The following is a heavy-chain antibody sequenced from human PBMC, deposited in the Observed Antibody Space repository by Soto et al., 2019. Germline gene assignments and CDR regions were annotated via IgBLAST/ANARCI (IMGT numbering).Heavy chain of an antibody. V-gene: IGHV3-23*01. Sequence: GGSLRLSSAASGFTFSSYAMSWVRQAPGKGLEWVSAISGSGGSTYYADSVKGRFTISRDNSKNTLYLQMNSLRAEDTAVYYCAKGRQWLVSCFDYWGQGTLVTVSS. J-gene: IGHJ4*02. CDR1: GFTFSSYA. CDR2: ISGSGGST. CDR3: AKGRQWLVSCFDY. D-gene: IGHD6-19*01.